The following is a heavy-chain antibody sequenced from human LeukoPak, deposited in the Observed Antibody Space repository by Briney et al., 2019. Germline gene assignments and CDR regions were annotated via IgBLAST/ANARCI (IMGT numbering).Heavy chain of an antibody. J-gene: IGHJ6*02. CDR1: GLTFSSYG. Sequence: GGSLRLSCAASGLTFSSYGMPWVRQAPGKGLEWVAVISYDGSNKYYPASEKGRFTISRDNSKNTLYLQMNSLRAEDTAVYYCAKVRLGYYGSGSYYNSDDYYYYGMDVWGQGTTVTVSS. CDR3: AKVRLGYYGSGSYYNSDDYYYYGMDV. V-gene: IGHV3-30*18. CDR2: ISYDGSNK. D-gene: IGHD3-10*01.